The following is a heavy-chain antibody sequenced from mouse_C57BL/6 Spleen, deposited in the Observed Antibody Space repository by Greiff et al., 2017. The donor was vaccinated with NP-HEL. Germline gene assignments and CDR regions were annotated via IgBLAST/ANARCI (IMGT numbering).Heavy chain of an antibody. D-gene: IGHD1-2*01. CDR1: GFTFSNYW. CDR2: IRVKSDNYAT. V-gene: IGHV6-3*01. J-gene: IGHJ3*01. CDR3: TGFLRPAWFAY. Sequence: EVKLMESGGGLVQPGGSMKLSCVASGFTFSNYWMNWVRQSPEKGLEWVAQIRVKSDNYATHYAESVKGRFTISRDDSKSSVYLKMNNLRAEDTGIYYCTGFLRPAWFAYWGQGTLVTVSA.